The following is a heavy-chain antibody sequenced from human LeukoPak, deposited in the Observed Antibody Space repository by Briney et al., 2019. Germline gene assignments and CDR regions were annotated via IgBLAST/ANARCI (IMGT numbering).Heavy chain of an antibody. CDR2: ISSASNTI. CDR1: GFTFSSYS. Sequence: GGSLRLSCAASGFTFSSYSMNWVRQAPGKGLEWVSYISSASNTIYYADSVKGRFTISRDNAKNSLYLQMNSLRAEDTAMYYCARDGWFGDYNWFDPWGQGTLVTVSS. V-gene: IGHV3-48*01. CDR3: ARDGWFGDYNWFDP. D-gene: IGHD3-10*01. J-gene: IGHJ5*02.